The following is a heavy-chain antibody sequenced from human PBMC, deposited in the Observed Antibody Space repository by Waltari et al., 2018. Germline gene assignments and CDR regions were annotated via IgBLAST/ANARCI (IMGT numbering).Heavy chain of an antibody. D-gene: IGHD3-3*01. Sequence: QVQLVQSGAEVKKPGSSVKVSCKASGGTFSSYAISWVRQAPGQGLEWMGGIIPIFGTANYAQKFQGRVTITADESTSTAYMELSSLRSEDTAVYYCARARFLEWLTTTNYYYYGMDVWGQGTTVTVSS. CDR2: IIPIFGTA. CDR1: GGTFSSYA. CDR3: ARARFLEWLTTTNYYYYGMDV. V-gene: IGHV1-69*01. J-gene: IGHJ6*02.